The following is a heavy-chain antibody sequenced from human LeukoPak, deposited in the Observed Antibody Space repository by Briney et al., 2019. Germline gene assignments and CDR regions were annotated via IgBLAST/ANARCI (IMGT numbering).Heavy chain of an antibody. J-gene: IGHJ4*02. D-gene: IGHD3-16*02. CDR1: GFTVSSNY. CDR2: IYSGGST. Sequence: GGSLRLSCAASGFTVSSNYMSWVRQAPGKGLEWVSVIYSGGSTYYADSVKGRFTISRDNSKNTLYLQMNSLRAEDTAVYYCARTRMTYDYVWGSYRYTHFDYWGQGTLVTVSS. V-gene: IGHV3-53*01. CDR3: ARTRMTYDYVWGSYRYTHFDY.